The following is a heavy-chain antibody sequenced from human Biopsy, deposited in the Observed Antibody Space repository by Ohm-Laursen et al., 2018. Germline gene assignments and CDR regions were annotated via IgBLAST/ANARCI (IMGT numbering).Heavy chain of an antibody. CDR1: GYTFTDYY. Sequence: SVKVSCKASGYTFTDYYVHWVRQAPGHSLEWMGWIDTINGGARYAQKFQGRVTMTRDTSISTAYMELSRLTSDDTAVYYCARERDPWGQGTLVTVSS. J-gene: IGHJ5*02. V-gene: IGHV1-2*02. CDR3: ARERDP. CDR2: IDTINGGA.